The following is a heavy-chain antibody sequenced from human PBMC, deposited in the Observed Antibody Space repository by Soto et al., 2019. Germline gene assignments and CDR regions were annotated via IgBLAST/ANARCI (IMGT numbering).Heavy chain of an antibody. V-gene: IGHV1-18*01. CDR2: ISAYNGNT. Sequence: AASVKVSCKASGYTFTSYGISWVRQAPGQGLEWMGWISAYNGNTNYAQKLQGRVTMTTDTSTSTAYMELRSLRSEDTAVYYCARDRGYSYAGDVFDMCGQGTMVTVS. CDR1: GYTFTSYG. CDR3: ARDRGYSYAGDVFDM. D-gene: IGHD5-18*01. J-gene: IGHJ3*02.